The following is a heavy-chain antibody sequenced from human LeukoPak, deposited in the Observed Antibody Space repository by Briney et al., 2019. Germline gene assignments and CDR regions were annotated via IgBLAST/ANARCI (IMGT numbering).Heavy chain of an antibody. CDR2: INTNTGNP. Sequence: ASVQVSCNASGYTFTSYAMNWVRQAPGQGLEWMGWINTNTGNPTYAQGFTGRFVFSLDTSVSTAYLQISSLKAEDTAVYYCARDNYDYVWGSYGYWGQGTLVTVSS. D-gene: IGHD3-16*01. CDR1: GYTFTSYA. CDR3: ARDNYDYVWGSYGY. J-gene: IGHJ4*02. V-gene: IGHV7-4-1*02.